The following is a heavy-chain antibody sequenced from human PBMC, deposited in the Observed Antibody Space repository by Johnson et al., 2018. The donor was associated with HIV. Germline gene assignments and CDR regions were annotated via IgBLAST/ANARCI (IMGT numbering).Heavy chain of an antibody. CDR3: ARVGEYCSSTSCSGAFDI. CDR1: GFTFSDHA. Sequence: VQLVESGGGLVQPGESLRLSCAASGFTFSDHAMHWVRQAPGKGLVWVSRINSDGSSTNYADSVKGRFTISRDNAKNTLYLQMNSLRVEDTAVYYCARVGEYCSSTSCSGAFDIWGQGTMVTVSS. CDR2: INSDGSST. J-gene: IGHJ3*02. V-gene: IGHV3-74*02. D-gene: IGHD2-2*01.